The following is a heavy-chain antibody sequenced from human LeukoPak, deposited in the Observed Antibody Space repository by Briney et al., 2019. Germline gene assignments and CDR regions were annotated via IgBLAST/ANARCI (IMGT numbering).Heavy chain of an antibody. CDR3: ARVGYSSTSYYYYYMDV. D-gene: IGHD6-19*01. Sequence: ASVKVSCKASGYSFTSYSISWVRQAPGQGLEWMGWISAYNGNTNYAQKVQGRVTMTTDTSTSTAYMELRSLRSDDTAVYYCARVGYSSTSYYYYYMDVWGKGTTVTISS. J-gene: IGHJ6*03. CDR2: ISAYNGNT. V-gene: IGHV1-18*01. CDR1: GYSFTSYS.